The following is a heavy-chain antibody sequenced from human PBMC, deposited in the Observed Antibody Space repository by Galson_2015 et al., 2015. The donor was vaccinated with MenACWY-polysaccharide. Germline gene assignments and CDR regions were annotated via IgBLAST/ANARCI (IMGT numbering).Heavy chain of an antibody. CDR3: ARIGGINRGSYYNYGWFDS. D-gene: IGHD1-26*01. J-gene: IGHJ5*01. Sequence: SETLSLTCTVSGGSMSPYHWTWIRQSPGKGLEWIGWVHHSRGTNYSPSLASRVTISVDTSENRFSLKLTSVTSADTAVYYCARIGGINRGSYYNYGWFDSWGQGTLVTVSS. V-gene: IGHV4-59*01. CDR1: GGSMSPYH. CDR2: VHHSRGT.